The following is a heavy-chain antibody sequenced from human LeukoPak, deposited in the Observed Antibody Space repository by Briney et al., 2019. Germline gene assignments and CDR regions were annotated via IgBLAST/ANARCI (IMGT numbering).Heavy chain of an antibody. CDR1: GFTFSSYD. V-gene: IGHV3-48*03. Sequence: GGSLRLSCAASGFTFSSYDMNWVRQAPGKGLEWVSYISSSGITIFYADSVKGRFTISRDNAKNSLYLQMNSLRSEDTALYYCARDQYGSGDGYYMDLWGKGTTVTISS. D-gene: IGHD3-10*01. CDR3: ARDQYGSGDGYYMDL. J-gene: IGHJ6*03. CDR2: ISSSGITI.